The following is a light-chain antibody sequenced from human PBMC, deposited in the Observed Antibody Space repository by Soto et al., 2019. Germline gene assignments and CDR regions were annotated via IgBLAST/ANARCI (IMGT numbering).Light chain of an antibody. CDR1: SSDVGTYNL. CDR2: END. J-gene: IGLJ1*01. V-gene: IGLV2-23*01. Sequence: QSALTQPASVSGSPGQSITISCTGTSSDVGTYNLVSWYQQRPGKGPTLMIFENDQRPSGVSFRFSGSKSGNTASLTISGLQAEDEAYYYCCSYAGSSTYVFGTGTKFTVL. CDR3: CSYAGSSTYV.